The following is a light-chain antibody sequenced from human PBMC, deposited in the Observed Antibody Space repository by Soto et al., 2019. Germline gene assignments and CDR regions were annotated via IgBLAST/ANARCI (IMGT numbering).Light chain of an antibody. CDR3: QQSNSLPPT. J-gene: IGKJ1*01. V-gene: IGKV1-39*01. CDR1: QSISSN. Sequence: DIQMTQSPSSLSASVGDRVTITCRASQSISSNLNWYQQKPGKAPKLLIYTAASLQSGVPSRFSGSGSETDFSLTIASLRLEDLATYYCQQSNSLPPTFGHGTKVEIK. CDR2: TAA.